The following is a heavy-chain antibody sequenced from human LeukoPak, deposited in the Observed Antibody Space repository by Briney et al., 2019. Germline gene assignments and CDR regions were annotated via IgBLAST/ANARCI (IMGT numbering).Heavy chain of an antibody. V-gene: IGHV3-23*01. CDR3: TGHHQAYSRTY. CDR2: TSGSGSST. CDR1: GFTFDDYA. D-gene: IGHD4-11*01. J-gene: IGHJ4*02. Sequence: PGGSLRLSCAASGFTFDDYAMHWVRQAPGKGLEWVSVTSGSGSSTDYADSVKGRFTISRDNSKNTLYLQMSSLRAEDTAVYYCTGHHQAYSRTYWGQGTLVTVSS.